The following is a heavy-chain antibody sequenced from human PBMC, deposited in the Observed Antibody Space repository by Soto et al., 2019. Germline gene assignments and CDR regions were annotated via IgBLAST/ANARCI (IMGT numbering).Heavy chain of an antibody. D-gene: IGHD1-1*01. CDR2: ISGSGGTA. V-gene: IGHV3-23*01. CDR3: AKGRVQNWNFDY. J-gene: IGHJ4*02. Sequence: EVQLLESGGGSVQPGGSLRLSCAASGFTFSSYAMHWVRRPPGKGLEWVSSISGSGGTAYYADSVMGLFSISRDSLVNTLYLQMNSLTAEDTAVYYCAKGRVQNWNFDYWGQGTLVTVSP. CDR1: GFTFSSYA.